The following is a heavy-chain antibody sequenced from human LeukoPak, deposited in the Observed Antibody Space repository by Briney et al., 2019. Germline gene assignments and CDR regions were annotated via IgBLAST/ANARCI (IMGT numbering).Heavy chain of an antibody. CDR1: GFTFSDYG. CDR3: AKDRHAPGRYCSSTSCFPFDS. CDR2: IRYDGTNR. J-gene: IGHJ5*01. V-gene: IGHV3-30*02. Sequence: GGSLRLSCAASGFTFSDYGMHWVRQAPGKGLEWLAFIRYDGTNRYYADSVKGRFTTSRDNSQNTVSLQVNNVKTEDTALYYCAKDRHAPGRYCSSTSCFPFDSWGQGTLVTVSS. D-gene: IGHD2-2*01.